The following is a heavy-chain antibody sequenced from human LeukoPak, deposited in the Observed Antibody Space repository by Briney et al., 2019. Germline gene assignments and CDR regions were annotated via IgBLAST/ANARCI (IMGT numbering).Heavy chain of an antibody. Sequence: PGGSLRLSCTASGFTFSNYAMTWVRQAPGKGLEWVSSISGTGGRTYSADSVKGRFTISRDNSKNTLYLQMKNLGVEHTAVYYCAKGLHGGVGYGVDVWGQGTTVSVSS. V-gene: IGHV3-23*01. CDR2: ISGTGGRT. D-gene: IGHD3-16*01. CDR1: GFTFSNYA. J-gene: IGHJ6*02. CDR3: AKGLHGGVGYGVDV.